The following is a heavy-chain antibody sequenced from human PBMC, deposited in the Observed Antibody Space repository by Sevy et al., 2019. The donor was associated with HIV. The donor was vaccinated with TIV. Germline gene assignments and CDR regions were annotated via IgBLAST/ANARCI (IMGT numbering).Heavy chain of an antibody. V-gene: IGHV3-72*01. CDR3: TRVGSLWYFDL. D-gene: IGHD3-10*01. J-gene: IGHJ2*01. CDR1: GFTFSDHY. Sequence: GGSLRLSCAASGFTFSDHYMDWVRQAPGKGLEWVGRVRKKVDSYTTEYAASVKDRFTISRDDSQNSLYLQMNSLKTADTAVYYCTRVGSLWYFDLWGRGTLVTVSS. CDR2: VRKKVDSYTT.